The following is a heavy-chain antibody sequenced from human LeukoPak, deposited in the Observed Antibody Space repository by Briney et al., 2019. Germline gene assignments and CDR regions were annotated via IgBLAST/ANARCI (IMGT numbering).Heavy chain of an antibody. CDR3: ARRYCSGGSCYSDSDY. V-gene: IGHV4-59*08. CDR2: IYSSGST. Sequence: SETLSLTCTVSGGSISSYYWTWIRQPPGKGLEWIGYIYSSGSTNYNPSLKSRVTISVDTSKNQFSLKLSSVTAADTAVYYCARRYCSGGSCYSDSDYWGQGTLVTVSS. D-gene: IGHD2-15*01. CDR1: GGSISSYY. J-gene: IGHJ4*02.